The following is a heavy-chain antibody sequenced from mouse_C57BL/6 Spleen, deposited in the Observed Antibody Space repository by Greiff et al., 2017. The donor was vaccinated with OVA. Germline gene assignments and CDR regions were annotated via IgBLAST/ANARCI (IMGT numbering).Heavy chain of an antibody. CDR3: AREGYPYWYFDV. J-gene: IGHJ1*03. CDR2: IYPRSGNT. D-gene: IGHD2-14*01. Sequence: QVQLQQSGAELARPGASVKLSCKASGYTFTSYGISWVKQRTGQGLEWIGEIYPRSGNTYYNEKFKGKATLTADKSSSTAYMELRSLTSEDSAVYFCAREGYPYWYFDVWGTETTVTVSS. V-gene: IGHV1-81*01. CDR1: GYTFTSYG.